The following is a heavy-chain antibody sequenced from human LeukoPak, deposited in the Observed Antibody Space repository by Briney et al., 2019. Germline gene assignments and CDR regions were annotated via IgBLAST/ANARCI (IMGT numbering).Heavy chain of an antibody. CDR3: ARFPYYYDSSGYYHFEYFQH. V-gene: IGHV3-33*03. CDR1: GFTFSSYG. CDR2: IWYDGSNK. J-gene: IGHJ1*01. Sequence: GGSLRLSCAASGFTFSSYGMHWVRQAPGKGLEWVAVIWYDGSNKYYADSVKGRFTISRDNARNSLYLQMNSLRAEDTAVYYCARFPYYYDSSGYYHFEYFQHWGQGTLVTVSS. D-gene: IGHD3-22*01.